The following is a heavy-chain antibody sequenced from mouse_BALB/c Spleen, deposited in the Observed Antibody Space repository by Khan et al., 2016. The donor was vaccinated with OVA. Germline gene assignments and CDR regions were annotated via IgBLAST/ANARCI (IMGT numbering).Heavy chain of an antibody. J-gene: IGHJ4*01. D-gene: IGHD4-1*01. CDR3: GRGGGTTDGMDD. CDR2: ILPGTGNI. V-gene: IGHV1-9*01. Sequence: VQLQESGAELMKPGASVKISCKTTGYTFSNYWIEWIKQRPGHGLEWIGEILPGTGNINYNETFKRTATFTADTSSTLAYMHLNSLTSAASAVSDWGRGGGTTDGMDDWGQGT. CDR1: GYTFSNYW.